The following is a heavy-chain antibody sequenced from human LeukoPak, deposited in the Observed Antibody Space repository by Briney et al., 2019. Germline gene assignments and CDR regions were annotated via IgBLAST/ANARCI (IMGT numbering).Heavy chain of an antibody. CDR2: INPNSGGT. CDR3: ARVDRMWELLPY. V-gene: IGHV1-2*02. J-gene: IGHJ4*02. Sequence: ASVKVSCKASGYTFTGYHMHWVRQAPGQGLEWMGWINPNSGGTNYAQKFQGRVTMTRDTSISTAYMELSRLRSDDTAVYYCARVDRMWELLPYWGQGTLVTVSS. CDR1: GYTFTGYH. D-gene: IGHD1-26*01.